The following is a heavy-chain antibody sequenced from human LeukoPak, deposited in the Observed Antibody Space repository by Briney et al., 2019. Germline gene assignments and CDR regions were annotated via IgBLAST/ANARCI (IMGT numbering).Heavy chain of an antibody. J-gene: IGHJ4*02. CDR2: INPNSGGT. CDR3: ARAQYNWNYSSGY. V-gene: IGHV1-2*02. CDR1: GYTFTGYY. D-gene: IGHD1-7*01. Sequence: ASVKVSCKASGYTFTGYYMHWVRQAPGQGLEWMGWINPNSGGTNYAQKFQGRVTTTRDTSISTAYMELSRLRSDDTAVYYCARAQYNWNYSSGYWGQGTLVTVSS.